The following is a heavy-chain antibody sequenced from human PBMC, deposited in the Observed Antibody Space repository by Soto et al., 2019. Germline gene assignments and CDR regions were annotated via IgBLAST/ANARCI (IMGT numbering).Heavy chain of an antibody. J-gene: IGHJ6*02. CDR2: TFVTGAT. CDR3: ARGRSDSAGSSFGRRMDV. CDR1: GEALGSGQSY. D-gene: IGHD3-10*01. Sequence: QVQLQESGPGLVKSSETLSLICFVSGEALGSGQSYWNWIRQAPGKGLEWIGHTFVTGATKYSAALKSRVTMSVDTSKSQISLTLTSGTAADLATYFCARGRSDSAGSSFGRRMDVWGQGTTVTVSS. V-gene: IGHV4-61*01.